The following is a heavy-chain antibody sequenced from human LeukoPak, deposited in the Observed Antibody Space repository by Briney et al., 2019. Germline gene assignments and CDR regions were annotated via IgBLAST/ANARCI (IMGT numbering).Heavy chain of an antibody. CDR3: GRHGYGDSSAAFDI. Sequence: SETLSLACAVSGYAISNNYWWHWVRQFPGKGLGWIGAIYRSGSTSYNPSLRSRVAISIDKSKNQFSLDLSSVTAADTAVYYCGRHGYGDSSAAFDIWGQGIMVIVSS. CDR1: GYAISNNYW. V-gene: IGHV4-4*02. CDR2: IYRSGST. J-gene: IGHJ3*02. D-gene: IGHD4-17*01.